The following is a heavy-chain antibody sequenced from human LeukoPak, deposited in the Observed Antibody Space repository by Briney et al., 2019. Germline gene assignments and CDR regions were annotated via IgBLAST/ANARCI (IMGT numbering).Heavy chain of an antibody. CDR2: IRRKANGGTT. V-gene: IGHV3-49*04. CDR3: TSGLYYDSWSDLFDY. J-gene: IGHJ4*02. CDR1: GFTFGDYA. Sequence: GGSLRLSCTASGFTFGDYAMSWVRQAPGKGPEWVGFIRRKANGGTTEYAASVKGRFTISRDDSKSIAYLQMNSLKTEDTAVYYCTSGLYYDSWSDLFDYWGQGTLVTISS. D-gene: IGHD3-3*01.